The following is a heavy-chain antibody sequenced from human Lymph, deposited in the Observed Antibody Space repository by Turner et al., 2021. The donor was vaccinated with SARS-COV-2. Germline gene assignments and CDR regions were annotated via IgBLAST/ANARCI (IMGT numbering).Heavy chain of an antibody. V-gene: IGHV3-15*01. CDR3: TTHSAPDY. CDR2: IKTKTDCATT. J-gene: IGHJ4*02. Sequence: VQLVECGGGLVTPGGSPRLSCAASVFTFSTAWMTWVRQAPGKGLEWIVRIKTKTDCATTAHAAPVNGRFTISKDDSKNTLNLQINSLKTDDTAVYYCTTHSAPDYWVQGPLVTVSS. CDR1: VFTFSTAW. D-gene: IGHD6-13*01.